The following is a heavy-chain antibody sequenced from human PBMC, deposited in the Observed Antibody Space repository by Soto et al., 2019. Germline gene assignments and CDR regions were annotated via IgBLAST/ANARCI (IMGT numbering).Heavy chain of an antibody. V-gene: IGHV3-23*01. CDR3: ARYIPGVRYYGMDV. CDR1: GFPFSTFP. J-gene: IGHJ6*02. D-gene: IGHD2-2*01. Sequence: EVQLLESGGGLVQPGGSLSLSCAAPGFPFSTFPINWVRQAPGKGLEWVSLIGESGTPTYYADSVKGRFTISRDNSGNTLFLEMYSLRAEDTAVYYCARYIPGVRYYGMDVWGQGTTVTVSS. CDR2: IGESGTPT.